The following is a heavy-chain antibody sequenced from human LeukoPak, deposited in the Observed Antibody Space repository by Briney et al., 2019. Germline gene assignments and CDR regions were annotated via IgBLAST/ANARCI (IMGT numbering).Heavy chain of an antibody. CDR1: GFTFSSYA. D-gene: IGHD3-22*01. CDR3: ARDRPHYYDSSGYAWGSDY. V-gene: IGHV3-30*01. CDR2: ISYDGSNK. J-gene: IGHJ4*02. Sequence: PGRSLRLSCAASGFTFSSYAMHWVRQAPGKGLEGVAVISYDGSNKYYADSVEGRFTISRDNSKNTLYLQMNSLRARDTAVYYCARDRPHYYDSSGYAWGSDYWGQGTLVTVSS.